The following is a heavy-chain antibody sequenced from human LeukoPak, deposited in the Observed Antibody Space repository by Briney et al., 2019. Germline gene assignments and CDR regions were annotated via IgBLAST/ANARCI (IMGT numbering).Heavy chain of an antibody. CDR3: AKGGYSSGWSLFDY. Sequence: GGSLRLSCAASGFTFDDYAMHWVRQAPGKGLEWVSGISWNSGSIGYADSVKGRFTISRDNAKNSLYLQMNSLRAEDTALYYCAKGGYSSGWSLFDYWGQGTLVTVSS. CDR2: ISWNSGSI. D-gene: IGHD6-19*01. CDR1: GFTFDDYA. V-gene: IGHV3-9*01. J-gene: IGHJ4*02.